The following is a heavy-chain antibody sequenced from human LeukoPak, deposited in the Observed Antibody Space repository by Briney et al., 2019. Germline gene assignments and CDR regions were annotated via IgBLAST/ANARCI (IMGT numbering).Heavy chain of an antibody. J-gene: IGHJ6*02. D-gene: IGHD2-2*01. CDR1: GGSISSYY. CDR2: IYYSGST. Sequence: ASETLSLTCTVSGGSISSYYWSWIRQPPGKGLEWIGYIYYSGSTNYNPSLKSRVTISVDTSKNQFSLKLSSVTAVDTAVYYCARVPTSPGPTLRYYYGMDVWGQGTTVTVSS. CDR3: ARVPTSPGPTLRYYYGMDV. V-gene: IGHV4-59*01.